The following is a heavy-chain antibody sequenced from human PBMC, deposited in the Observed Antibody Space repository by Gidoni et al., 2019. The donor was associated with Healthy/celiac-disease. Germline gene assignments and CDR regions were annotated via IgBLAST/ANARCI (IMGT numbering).Heavy chain of an antibody. D-gene: IGHD6-6*01. CDR3: ARVSARYSSSSIDAFDI. CDR2: RSDDGSNK. Sequence: QVQLVESGGGVVQPGRSLSLSCAASGFTFSSYAMHWVRQAPGKGLEWVAVRSDDGSNKYYADSVKGRFTISRDNSKNTLYLQMNSLRAEDTAVYYCARVSARYSSSSIDAFDIWGQGTMVTVSS. J-gene: IGHJ3*02. V-gene: IGHV3-30-3*01. CDR1: GFTFSSYA.